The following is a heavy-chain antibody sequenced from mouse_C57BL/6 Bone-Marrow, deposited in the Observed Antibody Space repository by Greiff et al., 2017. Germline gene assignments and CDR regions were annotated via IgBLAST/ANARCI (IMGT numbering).Heavy chain of an antibody. J-gene: IGHJ3*01. CDR1: GYAFSSSW. Sequence: QVQLQQSGPELVKPGASVKISCKASGYAFSSSWMNWVKQRPGKGLEWIGRIYPGDGDTNYNGKFKGKATLTADTSSSTAYMQLSSLTSEDSAVYYCARSLPWFAYWGQGTLVTVSA. CDR3: ARSLPWFAY. CDR2: IYPGDGDT. D-gene: IGHD6-2*01. V-gene: IGHV1-82*01.